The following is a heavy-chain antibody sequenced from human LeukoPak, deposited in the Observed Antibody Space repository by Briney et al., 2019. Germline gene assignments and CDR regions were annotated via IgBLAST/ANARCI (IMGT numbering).Heavy chain of an antibody. CDR3: ARDPLRAAGGALDI. J-gene: IGHJ3*02. CDR2: IFDSGNT. CDR1: GGSISIYY. V-gene: IGHV4-59*01. D-gene: IGHD4-17*01. Sequence: SETLSLTCTVSGGSISIYYWTWIRQPPGKGLEWIGYIFDSGNTNYNPSLKSRVTMSIDTSKSQFSLQLSSVTAADTAVYYCARDPLRAAGGALDIWGHGTMVTVSS.